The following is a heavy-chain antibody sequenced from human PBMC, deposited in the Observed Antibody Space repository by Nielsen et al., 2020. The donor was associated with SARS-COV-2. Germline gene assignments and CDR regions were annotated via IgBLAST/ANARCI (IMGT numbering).Heavy chain of an antibody. CDR1: GFTFSSLA. CDR3: AKDSPIDGYYYYTGMDA. V-gene: IGHV3-30*18. CDR2: VSYDGSQK. J-gene: IGHJ6*02. D-gene: IGHD5-24*01. Sequence: GGSLRLSCAASGFTFSSLAMHWVRQAPGKGLEWVAVVSYDGSQKYYGDSVKGRFTVSRDNSKNTLFLLMTSLGAEDTAVYYCAKDSPIDGYYYYTGMDAWGQGTTVTVSS.